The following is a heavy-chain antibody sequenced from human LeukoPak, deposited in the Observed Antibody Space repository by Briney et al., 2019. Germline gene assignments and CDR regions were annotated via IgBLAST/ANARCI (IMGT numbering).Heavy chain of an antibody. D-gene: IGHD1-26*01. Sequence: GRSLRLSCAASGFTFTNYGMHWIRQAPGKGLEWVAYDGTNKYYADSVKGRFTISRDNSKNTLYLQMNSLRAEDTAVYYCARDSVSGNYNWFDPWGQGTLVTVSS. J-gene: IGHJ5*02. V-gene: IGHV3-33*01. CDR3: ARDSVSGNYNWFDP. CDR2: YDGTNK. CDR1: GFTFTNYG.